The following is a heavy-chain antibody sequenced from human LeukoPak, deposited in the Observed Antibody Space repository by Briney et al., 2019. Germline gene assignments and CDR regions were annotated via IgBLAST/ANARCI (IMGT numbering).Heavy chain of an antibody. CDR3: AKRIQSAMATGY. Sequence: PGGSLRLSCTASGFTFSTYGMHWVRQAPGKGLEWVAIISYDGSNKYYGDSVKGRFTISRDNSKNTLYLQMNSLRAEDTAVYYCAKRIQSAMATGYWGQGTLVTVSS. J-gene: IGHJ4*02. CDR1: GFTFSTYG. D-gene: IGHD5-18*01. V-gene: IGHV3-30*18. CDR2: ISYDGSNK.